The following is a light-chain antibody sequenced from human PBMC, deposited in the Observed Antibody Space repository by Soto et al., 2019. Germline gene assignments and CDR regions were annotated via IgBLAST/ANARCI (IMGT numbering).Light chain of an antibody. V-gene: IGLV2-11*01. CDR2: DVS. CDR3: AAWDDSLNGRV. Sequence: QSALTQPRSVSGSPGQSVTISCTGASSDVGGYNYVSWYQQHPGKAPKLMIYDVSKRPSGVPDRISGSKSGTSASLAISGLQSDDEADYYCAAWDDSLNGRVFGTGTKLTVL. J-gene: IGLJ1*01. CDR1: SSDVGGYNY.